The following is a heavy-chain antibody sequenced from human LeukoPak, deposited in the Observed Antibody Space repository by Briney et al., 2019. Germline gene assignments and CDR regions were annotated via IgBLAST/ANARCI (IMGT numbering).Heavy chain of an antibody. V-gene: IGHV1-2*02. CDR1: GYTFTGYY. J-gene: IGHJ4*02. CDR2: INPNSGGT. D-gene: IGHD2-2*01. CDR3: ARGGGPRYCSSTSCYLR. Sequence: ASVKVSCKASGYTFTGYYMHWVRQAPGQGLEWMGWINPNSGGTNYAQKFQGRVTMTRDTSISTAYMELSSLRSDDTAVYYCARGGGPRYCSSTSCYLRWGQGTLVTVSS.